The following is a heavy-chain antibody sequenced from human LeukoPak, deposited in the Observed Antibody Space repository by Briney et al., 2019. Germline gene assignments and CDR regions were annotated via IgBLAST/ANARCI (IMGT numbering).Heavy chain of an antibody. J-gene: IGHJ6*03. D-gene: IGHD3-10*01. V-gene: IGHV1-69*13. CDR3: ARSYYYGSGSYYPPYYYYYMDV. CDR1: GGTFSSYA. Sequence: SVKVSCKASGGTFSSYAISWVRQAPGQGLVWMGGIIPIFGTANYAQKFQGRVTITADESTSTAYMELSGLRSEDTAVYYCARSYYYGSGSYYPPYYYYYMDVWGKGTTVTVSS. CDR2: IIPIFGTA.